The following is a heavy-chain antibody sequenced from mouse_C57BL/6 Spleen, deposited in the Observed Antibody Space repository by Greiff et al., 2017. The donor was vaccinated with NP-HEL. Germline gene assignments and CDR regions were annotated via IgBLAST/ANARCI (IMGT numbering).Heavy chain of an antibody. CDR3: AKGVIYYYGSSPYYFDY. CDR2: INPYNGDT. D-gene: IGHD1-1*01. J-gene: IGHJ2*01. Sequence: EVQLQQSGPELVKPGDSVKISCKASGYSFTGYFMNWVMQSHGKSLEWIGRINPYNGDTFYNQKFKGKATLTVDKSSSTAHLELRSLTSEDSAVYYCAKGVIYYYGSSPYYFDYWGQGTTLTVSS. V-gene: IGHV1-20*01. CDR1: GYSFTGYF.